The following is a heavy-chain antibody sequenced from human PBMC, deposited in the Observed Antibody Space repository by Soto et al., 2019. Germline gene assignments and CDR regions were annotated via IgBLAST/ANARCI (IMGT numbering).Heavy chain of an antibody. CDR1: GASITGSSY. CDR2: FSLSGTT. V-gene: IGHV4-4*07. J-gene: IGHJ4*02. D-gene: IGHD2-8*02. CDR3: ARGMTPPGAPAWYYFDS. Sequence: SETLSLTCTVSGASITGSSYWSWIRQPAGRGLEWIGRFSLSGTTNYNPSLRSRVTMSADVSKNQFSLRLTSVTAADTALYYCARGMTPPGAPAWYYFDSWGQGTLVTVSS.